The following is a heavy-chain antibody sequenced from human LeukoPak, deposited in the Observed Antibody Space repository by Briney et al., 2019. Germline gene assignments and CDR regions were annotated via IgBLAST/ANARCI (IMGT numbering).Heavy chain of an antibody. V-gene: IGHV4-39*01. CDR1: GGSISSSSYY. Sequence: SETLSLTCTVSGGSISSSSYYWGWIRPPPGKGLEWIGSIYYSGSTYYNPSLKSRVTISVDTSKNQFSLKLSSVTAADTAVYYCARLSLSSGWYCFDYWGQGTLVTVSS. CDR3: ARLSLSSGWYCFDY. D-gene: IGHD6-19*01. J-gene: IGHJ4*02. CDR2: IYYSGST.